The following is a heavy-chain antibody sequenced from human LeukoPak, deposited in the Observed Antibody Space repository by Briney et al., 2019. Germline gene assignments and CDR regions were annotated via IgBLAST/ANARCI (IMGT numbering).Heavy chain of an antibody. Sequence: ASVKVSCKASGYTFSNYVISWVRQAPGQGLEWMGWISAYNGNTNYAQKLQGRVTMTTDTSTSTAYMELRSLRSDDTAVYYCARVSGSGSYYNYDYYYYYMDVWGKGTTVTVSS. CDR1: GYTFSNYV. D-gene: IGHD3-10*01. J-gene: IGHJ6*03. CDR3: ARVSGSGSYYNYDYYYYYMDV. V-gene: IGHV1-18*01. CDR2: ISAYNGNT.